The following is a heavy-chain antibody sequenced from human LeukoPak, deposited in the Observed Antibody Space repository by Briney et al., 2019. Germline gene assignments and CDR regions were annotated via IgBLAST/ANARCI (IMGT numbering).Heavy chain of an antibody. J-gene: IGHJ4*02. CDR3: ARDSSDVRDDYGDF. Sequence: GGSLRLSCAATGFTFSSYSMNWVRQAPGKGLEWVSYISSSSSTIYYADSVKGRFTIPRDNAKNSLYLQMNSLRDEDTAVYYCARDSSDVRDDYGDFWGQGTLVTVSS. CDR1: GFTFSSYS. D-gene: IGHD3-10*01. V-gene: IGHV3-48*02. CDR2: ISSSSSTI.